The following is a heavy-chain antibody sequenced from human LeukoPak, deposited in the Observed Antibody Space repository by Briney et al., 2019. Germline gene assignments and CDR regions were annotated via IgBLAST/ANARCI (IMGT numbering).Heavy chain of an antibody. CDR3: ARGSGGYNKPFDY. CDR1: GGSISSYY. V-gene: IGHV4-59*01. J-gene: IGHJ4*02. Sequence: PSETLSLTCTVSGGSISSYYWSWIRQPPGKELEWIGYIFYSGSTDYNPSLKSRVTISIDTSKNQFSLKLSSVTAADTAVYYCARGSGGYNKPFDYWGQETLVTVSS. D-gene: IGHD5-24*01. CDR2: IFYSGST.